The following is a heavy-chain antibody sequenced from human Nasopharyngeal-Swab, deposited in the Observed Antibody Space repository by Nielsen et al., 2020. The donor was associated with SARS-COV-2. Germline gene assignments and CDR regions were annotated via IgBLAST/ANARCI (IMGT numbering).Heavy chain of an antibody. Sequence: GESLKISCAASGFTFSIYTMNWVRQAPGKGLEWVAAIVGSGDISGSGGNTYYADSVKGRFIISRDNSKNTLSLQMNSLRAEDTAVYYCAKDLRGPYFFWGQGTLVTVSS. CDR1: GFTFSIYT. CDR2: IVGSGDISGSGGNT. CDR3: AKDLRGPYFF. J-gene: IGHJ4*02. V-gene: IGHV3-23*01. D-gene: IGHD2/OR15-2a*01.